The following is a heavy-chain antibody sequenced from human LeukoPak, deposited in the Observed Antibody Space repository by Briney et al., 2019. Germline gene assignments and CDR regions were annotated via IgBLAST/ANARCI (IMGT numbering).Heavy chain of an antibody. CDR1: GFTFSSYA. Sequence: GGSLRLSCAACGFTFSSYAMSWLRQAPGKGLEWVSTIHDDGGKSYYADSVKGRFTISRDNSRNTLNLQMDGLRAEDTALYYCARDWRSQGKDTSGSYFAPLDHWGQGTQVTVSS. V-gene: IGHV3-23*01. D-gene: IGHD3-10*01. J-gene: IGHJ4*02. CDR3: ARDWRSQGKDTSGSYFAPLDH. CDR2: IHDDGGKS.